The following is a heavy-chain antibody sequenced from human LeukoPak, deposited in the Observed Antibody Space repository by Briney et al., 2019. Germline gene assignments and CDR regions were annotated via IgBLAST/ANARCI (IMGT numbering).Heavy chain of an antibody. J-gene: IGHJ4*02. CDR1: GYSFSSFW. Sequence: RGESLRISCKGSGYSFSSFWIAWVRQMPGKGLEWMGIIYPGDSDTRYSPSFQGQVIISADESMSTAYLQWSSLKAPDTAMYYCGRLGPYSSSINYFDSWGQGTLVTVFS. CDR3: GRLGPYSSSINYFDS. D-gene: IGHD6-6*01. V-gene: IGHV5-51*01. CDR2: IYPGDSDT.